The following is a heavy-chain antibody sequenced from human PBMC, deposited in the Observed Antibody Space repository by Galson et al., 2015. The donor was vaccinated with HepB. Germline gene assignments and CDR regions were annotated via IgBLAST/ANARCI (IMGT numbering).Heavy chain of an antibody. CDR1: EFTFSSYA. J-gene: IGHJ3*02. V-gene: IGHV3-30*04. CDR2: ISYDGSNK. D-gene: IGHD1-1*01. CDR3: ARDFRSQLERGAFDI. Sequence: SLRLSCAASEFTFSSYAMHWVRQAPGKGLEWVAVISYDGSNKYYADSVKGRFTISRDNSKNTLYLQMNSLRAEDTAVYYCARDFRSQLERGAFDIWGQGTMVTVSS.